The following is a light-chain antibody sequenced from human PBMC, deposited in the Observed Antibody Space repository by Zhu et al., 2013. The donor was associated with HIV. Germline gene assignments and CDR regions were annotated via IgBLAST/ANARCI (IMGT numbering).Light chain of an antibody. CDR3: QQYGSSPWTT. J-gene: IGKJ1*01. Sequence: EIVLTQSPGTLSLSPGERATLSCRASQSVSSSYLAWYQQKPGQAPRLLIYGASSRATGIPDRFSGSGSGTDFTLTIGRLEPEDFAVYYCQQYGSSPWTTF. CDR2: GAS. CDR1: QSVSSSY. V-gene: IGKV3-20*01.